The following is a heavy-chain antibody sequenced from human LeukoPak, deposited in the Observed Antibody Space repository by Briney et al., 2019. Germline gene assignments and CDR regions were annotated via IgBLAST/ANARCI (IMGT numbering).Heavy chain of an antibody. J-gene: IGHJ6*02. CDR1: GYTFTGYY. D-gene: IGHD5-24*01. CDR2: IHPNSGGT. V-gene: IGHV1-2*04. CDR3: ARVDGALGHVYYYYGMDV. Sequence: ASVKVSCKASGYTFTGYYMHWVRQAPGQGLEWMGWIHPNSGGTNYAQKFQGWVTMTRDTSISTAYMELTRLRSEDTAVYYCARVDGALGHVYYYYGMDVWGQGTTVTVSS.